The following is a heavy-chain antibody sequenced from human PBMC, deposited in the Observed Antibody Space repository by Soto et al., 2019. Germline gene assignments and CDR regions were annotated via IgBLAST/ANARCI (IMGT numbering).Heavy chain of an antibody. Sequence: SETLSLTCTVSGGSISSSSYYWGWIRQPPGKGLEWIGSIYYSGSTYYNPSLKSRVTISVDTSKNQFSLKLSSVTAVDTAVYYCARRRARYCSGGSCYSAWFDPWGQGTLVTVSS. CDR3: ARRRARYCSGGSCYSAWFDP. J-gene: IGHJ5*02. CDR1: GGSISSSSYY. D-gene: IGHD2-15*01. V-gene: IGHV4-39*01. CDR2: IYYSGST.